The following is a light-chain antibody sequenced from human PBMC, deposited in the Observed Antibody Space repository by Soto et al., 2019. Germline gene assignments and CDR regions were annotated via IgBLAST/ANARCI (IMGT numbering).Light chain of an antibody. V-gene: IGKV1-8*01. CDR3: QQYYSYPPT. CDR1: QGISSY. CDR2: AAS. J-gene: IGKJ2*01. Sequence: AIRMTQSPSSLSASTGDRVTITCRASQGISSYLAWYQQKPGKAPKLLIYAASTLQSGVPSRFSGSGSGTDFTLTISCLQSEDFATYYCQQYYSYPPTFSQGTKLEIK.